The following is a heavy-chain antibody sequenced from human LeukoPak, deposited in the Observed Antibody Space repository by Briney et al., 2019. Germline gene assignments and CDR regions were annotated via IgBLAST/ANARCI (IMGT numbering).Heavy chain of an antibody. D-gene: IGHD6-6*01. V-gene: IGHV4-34*01. CDR2: INHSGST. J-gene: IGHJ6*03. CDR3: ARPAKYSSSSGYYYMDV. CDR1: GGSFSGYY. Sequence: SETLSLTCAVYGGSFSGYYWSWLRQPPGKGLEWIGEINHSGSTNYNPSLKSRVTISVDTSKNQFSLKLSSVTAADTAVYYCARPAKYSSSSGYYYMDVWGKGTTVTVSS.